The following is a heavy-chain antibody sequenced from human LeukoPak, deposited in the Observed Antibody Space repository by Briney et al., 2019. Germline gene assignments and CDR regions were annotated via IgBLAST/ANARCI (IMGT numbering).Heavy chain of an antibody. Sequence: GGSLRLSCAASGFTFTTYTMNWVRKAQAKGLEGVSSISSSCDYRYYADSMKGRFTISRDNAKNSLYLQMSSLRVEDTAVYYCARDSDSSGWLDYYMDVWGKGTTVTISS. CDR2: ISSSCDYR. CDR3: ARDSDSSGWLDYYMDV. D-gene: IGHD6-19*01. V-gene: IGHV3-21*01. CDR1: GFTFTTYT. J-gene: IGHJ6*03.